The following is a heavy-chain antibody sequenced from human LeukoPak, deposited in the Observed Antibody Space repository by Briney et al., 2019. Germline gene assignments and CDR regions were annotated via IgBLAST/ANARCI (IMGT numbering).Heavy chain of an antibody. Sequence: PPETLSLTRTVSGGSISSYYWSSVRQSPGEGGGRSGYIYYSGRTNYNPSLKSQVTISVDTPKNQFSLKLSSLTAADTAVYYCAARGTLRSNDAFDIWGQGTMVTVSS. V-gene: IGHV4-59*01. J-gene: IGHJ3*02. CDR3: AARGTLRSNDAFDI. CDR1: GGSISSYY. CDR2: IYYSGRT.